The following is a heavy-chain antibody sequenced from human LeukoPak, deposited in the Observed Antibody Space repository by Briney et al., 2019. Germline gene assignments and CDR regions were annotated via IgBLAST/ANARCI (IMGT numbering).Heavy chain of an antibody. Sequence: PSETLSLTCNVSGVSVSSTFYYWGWIRQPPGKGLEWIGYIYYSGSTNYNPSLKSRVTISVDTSRNQFSLKLSSVTAADSAVYYCARRTGYLNYYYYYYMDVWGNGTTVTVSS. D-gene: IGHD3/OR15-3a*01. V-gene: IGHV4-61*01. CDR3: ARRTGYLNYYYYYYMDV. CDR2: IYYSGST. CDR1: GVSVSSTFYY. J-gene: IGHJ6*03.